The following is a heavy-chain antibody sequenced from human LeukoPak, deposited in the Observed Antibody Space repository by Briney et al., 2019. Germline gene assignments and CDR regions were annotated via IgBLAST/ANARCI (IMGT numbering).Heavy chain of an antibody. CDR3: ATDSSGWPYFYFAY. J-gene: IGHJ4*02. V-gene: IGHV1-24*01. CDR1: GYTLTELS. CDR2: FDPEDGET. Sequence: ASVKVSCKVSGYTLTELSMHWVRQAPGKGLEWMGGFDPEDGETIYAQKFQGRVTMTEDTSTDTAYMELSSLRSEDTAVYYCATDSSGWPYFYFAYWGQGTLVTVSS. D-gene: IGHD6-19*01.